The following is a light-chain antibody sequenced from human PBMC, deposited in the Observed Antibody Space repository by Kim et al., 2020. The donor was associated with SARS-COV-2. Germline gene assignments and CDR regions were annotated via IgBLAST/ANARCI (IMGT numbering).Light chain of an antibody. Sequence: LSPGGSATLSCKASESVISDLECYQKKPGAAPRLLIYVASSRGPGIPETGRVGGGVTDFSLTTSGLEPEDFANYYSQHSGIWPPTFGQGRRMEIK. CDR1: ESVISD. CDR3: QHSGIWPPT. V-gene: IGKV3-11*01. CDR2: VAS. J-gene: IGKJ5*01.